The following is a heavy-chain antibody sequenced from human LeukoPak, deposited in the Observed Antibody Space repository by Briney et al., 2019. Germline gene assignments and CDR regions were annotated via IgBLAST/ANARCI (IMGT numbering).Heavy chain of an antibody. CDR2: IYWDDNR. CDR1: GFSLNTRGVG. J-gene: IGHJ5*02. CDR3: ARNYYENESGDVSSVFKS. D-gene: IGHD2-21*01. Sequence: SGPTLVKPTQTLTLTCTFSGFSLNTRGVGVGWIRQPPGKALEWLALIYWDDNRRYSPSLLSRLTITKDASRKQVVLTMTNMDPVDTATYYCARNYYENESGDVSSVFKSWGQGTLVTVSS. V-gene: IGHV2-5*02.